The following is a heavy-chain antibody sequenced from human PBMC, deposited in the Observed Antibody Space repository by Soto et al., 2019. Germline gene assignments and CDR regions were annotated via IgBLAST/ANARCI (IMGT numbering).Heavy chain of an antibody. CDR1: GDTFSSYT. CDR2: VIPMFGTT. CDR3: AREGSYDTSGYSKFGY. J-gene: IGHJ4*02. V-gene: IGHV1-69*01. Sequence: QVQLVQSGAEVKQPGSSVKVSCKASGDTFSSYTISWVRQAPGQGLEWMGEVIPMFGTTNYPRNFQGRVTITADESTSTAYMDLRGLTSEVTAIYYCAREGSYDTSGYSKFGYWGQGTLVTVSS. D-gene: IGHD3-22*01.